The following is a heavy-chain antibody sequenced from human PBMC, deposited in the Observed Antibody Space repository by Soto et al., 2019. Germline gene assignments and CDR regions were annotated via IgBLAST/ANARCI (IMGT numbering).Heavy chain of an antibody. J-gene: IGHJ4*02. CDR2: IKQDGSEK. V-gene: IGHV3-7*01. Sequence: GGSLRLSCAASGFIFSSYWMSWVRQAPGKGLEWVANIKQDGSEKYYVDSVKGRFTISRDNAKNSLYLQMNSLRAEDTAVYYCARTYYYDSSGYYYNFYWGRGTLVTVSS. D-gene: IGHD3-22*01. CDR1: GFIFSSYW. CDR3: ARTYYYDSSGYYYNFY.